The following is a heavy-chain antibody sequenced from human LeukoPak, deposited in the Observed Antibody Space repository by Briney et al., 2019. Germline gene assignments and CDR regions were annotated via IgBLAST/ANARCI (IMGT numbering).Heavy chain of an antibody. D-gene: IGHD5-18*01. V-gene: IGHV5-51*01. J-gene: IGHJ4*02. CDR3: ARVDTTMITPFDY. Sequence: GESLKISCKGSGYSFTNYWIGWVRQMPGKGLEWMGMIYPSDSDTKYSPSFQGQVTISADKSISTAYLQWSSLTASDTAMYYCARVDTTMITPFDYWGQGTLVTVSS. CDR2: IYPSDSDT. CDR1: GYSFTNYW.